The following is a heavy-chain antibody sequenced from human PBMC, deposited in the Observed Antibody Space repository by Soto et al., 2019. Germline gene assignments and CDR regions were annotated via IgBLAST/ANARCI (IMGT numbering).Heavy chain of an antibody. D-gene: IGHD2-15*01. V-gene: IGHV3-7*01. J-gene: IGHJ4*02. CDR1: GIPFSNYW. Sequence: GGSLRLSCVGSGIPFSNYWMNWVRQTPGKGLEWEANIKPDGSAKAYVDSVKGRFTVSRENAKNSLYLQMNSLRAEDTAVYFYAEGDIYNPWGQGDVVTVSS. CDR2: IKPDGSAK. CDR3: AEGDIYNP.